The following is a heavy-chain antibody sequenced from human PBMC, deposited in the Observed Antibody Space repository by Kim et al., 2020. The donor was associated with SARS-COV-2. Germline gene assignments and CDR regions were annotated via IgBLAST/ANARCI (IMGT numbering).Heavy chain of an antibody. CDR3: ARLCSGGSCLNY. Sequence: RYSPSFQGQVTISADKSISTAYLQWSSLKASDTAMYYCARLCSGGSCLNYWGQGTLVTVSS. V-gene: IGHV5-51*01. J-gene: IGHJ4*02. D-gene: IGHD2-15*01.